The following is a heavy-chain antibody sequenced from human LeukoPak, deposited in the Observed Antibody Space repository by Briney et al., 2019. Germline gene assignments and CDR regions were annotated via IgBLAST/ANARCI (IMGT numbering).Heavy chain of an antibody. CDR2: IYSGGNT. J-gene: IGHJ4*02. CDR3: ARERGDRDYERFDY. D-gene: IGHD5-12*01. V-gene: IGHV3-66*01. CDR1: GLAISSNY. Sequence: PGGSLRPSCAASGLAISSNYMIWVHLAPGKGLEWVAVIYSGGNTDYADSVKGRFTVSIDSSKNTLYMQMESLRAEDTAVYFCARERGDRDYERFDYWGQGTLLTVSS.